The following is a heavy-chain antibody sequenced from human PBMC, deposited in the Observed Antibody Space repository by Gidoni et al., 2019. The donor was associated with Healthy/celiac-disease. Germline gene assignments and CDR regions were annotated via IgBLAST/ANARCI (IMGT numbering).Heavy chain of an antibody. D-gene: IGHD6-13*01. V-gene: IGHV1-69*01. Sequence: QVQLVQSGAEVKKPGSSVKVSCKASGGTFSSYAISWVRQAPGQGLEWMGGIIPIFGTANYAQKFQGRVTITADESTSTAYMELSSLRSEDTAVYYCARDRSAPWYIAAASPYYYYGMDVWGQGTTVTVSS. CDR3: ARDRSAPWYIAAASPYYYYGMDV. CDR1: GGTFSSYA. J-gene: IGHJ6*02. CDR2: IIPIFGTA.